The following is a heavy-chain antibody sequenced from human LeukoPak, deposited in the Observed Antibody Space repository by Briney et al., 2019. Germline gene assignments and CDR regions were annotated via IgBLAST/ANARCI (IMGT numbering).Heavy chain of an antibody. Sequence: GGSLRLSCAASGFTFSSYAMSWVRQAPGKGWVCVSSLSGSGGSTYYADSVKGRFTISRDNSKNTLYLQMSSLRAEDTALYYCAKEVGLSAAGTRGDFDYWGQGTLVTVSS. D-gene: IGHD6-13*01. CDR3: AKEVGLSAAGTRGDFDY. CDR1: GFTFSSYA. V-gene: IGHV3-23*01. J-gene: IGHJ4*02. CDR2: LSGSGGST.